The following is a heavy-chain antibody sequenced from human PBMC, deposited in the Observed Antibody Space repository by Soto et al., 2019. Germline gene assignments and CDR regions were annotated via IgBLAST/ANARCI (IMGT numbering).Heavy chain of an antibody. CDR2: INPILDIK. CDR1: GDSFSSST. D-gene: IGHD6-19*01. V-gene: IGHV1-69*02. CDR3: ARGLAVGDYYGMEV. Sequence: QVQLVQSGTEVKRPGSSVKVSCKASGDSFSSSTINWVRQAPGQGLEWMGKINPILDIKNYAQKFEDRVTIIADKSTSTAYMELSGLRSDDTALYYWARGLAVGDYYGMEVWGQGTTVTVFS. J-gene: IGHJ6*01.